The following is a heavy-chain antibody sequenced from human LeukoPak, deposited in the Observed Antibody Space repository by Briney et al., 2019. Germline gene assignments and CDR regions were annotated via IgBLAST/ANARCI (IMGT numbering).Heavy chain of an antibody. CDR1: GGSIRSGDYY. J-gene: IGHJ5*02. CDR3: ARPYYYDSRIDP. V-gene: IGHV4-30-4*01. CDR2: LYYRGST. D-gene: IGHD3-22*01. Sequence: YPSQTLSLTCTVSGGSIRSGDYYWSWIRQPPGKGLECIAYLYYRGSTYYTPSLKSRVTMSADTSKNQLSLKLSSVTAADTAVYYCARPYYYDSRIDPWGQGILVTVSS.